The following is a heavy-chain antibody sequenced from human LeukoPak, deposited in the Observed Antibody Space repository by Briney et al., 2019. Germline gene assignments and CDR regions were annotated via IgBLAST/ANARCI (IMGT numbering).Heavy chain of an antibody. CDR2: ISGSGGST. V-gene: IGHV3-23*01. CDR3: AKDSVSQNGIFDPFDV. J-gene: IGHJ3*01. D-gene: IGHD2-15*01. Sequence: GGSLRLSCAASGFTFSSYAMSWVRQAPGKGLEWVSAISGSGGSTYYADSVRGRFIVSRDNSKNTLFLQMNRLRAEDAAVYYCAKDSVSQNGIFDPFDVWGLGTLVTVSS. CDR1: GFTFSSYA.